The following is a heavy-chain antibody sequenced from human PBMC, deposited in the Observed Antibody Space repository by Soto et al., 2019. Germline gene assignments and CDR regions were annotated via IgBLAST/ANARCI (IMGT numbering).Heavy chain of an antibody. CDR3: ARAVLRYFDWFDAPGGDGYYFDY. CDR2: INAGNGNT. CDR1: GYTFTSYA. Sequence: QVQLVQSGAEVKKPGASVKVSCKASGYTFTSYAMHWVRQAPGQRLEWMGWINAGNGNTKYSQKFQGRVTITRDTSASTAYMELSSLRSEDTAVYYCARAVLRYFDWFDAPGGDGYYFDYWGQGTLVTVSS. J-gene: IGHJ4*02. V-gene: IGHV1-3*01. D-gene: IGHD3-9*01.